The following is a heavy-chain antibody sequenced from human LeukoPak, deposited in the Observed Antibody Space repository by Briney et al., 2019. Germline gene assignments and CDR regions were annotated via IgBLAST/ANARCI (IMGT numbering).Heavy chain of an antibody. V-gene: IGHV3-7*05. Sequence: PGGSLRLSCAASGFTFSSYWMAWVRQAPGKGLEWVATITLDGSQKYYVDSVQGRFTISRDNAEKSLFLQVSSLRADDTAVYYYATEDWFRFDSWGQGTLLIVSS. J-gene: IGHJ4*02. D-gene: IGHD3-10*01. CDR1: GFTFSSYW. CDR2: ITLDGSQK. CDR3: ATEDWFRFDS.